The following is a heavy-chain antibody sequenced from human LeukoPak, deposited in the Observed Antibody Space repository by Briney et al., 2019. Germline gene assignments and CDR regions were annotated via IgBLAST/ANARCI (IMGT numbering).Heavy chain of an antibody. J-gene: IGHJ4*02. Sequence: SVKVSCKASGGTFSSYAISWVRQAPGQGLEWMGRINPIFGTANYAQKFQGRVTITTDESTSTAYMELSSLRSEDTAVYYCARDSYYDSSGYSTTSVYWGQGTLVTVSS. CDR3: ARDSYYDSSGYSTTSVY. CDR2: INPIFGTA. D-gene: IGHD3-22*01. CDR1: GGTFSSYA. V-gene: IGHV1-69*05.